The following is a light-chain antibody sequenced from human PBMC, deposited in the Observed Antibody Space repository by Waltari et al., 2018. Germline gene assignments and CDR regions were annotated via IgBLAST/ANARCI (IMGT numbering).Light chain of an antibody. J-gene: IGKJ4*01. V-gene: IGKV3-11*01. Sequence: EIVLTQSPATLSLSPGERATLSCRASQSVSSYLAWYQQKPGQAHRLLIYDASNRATGIPARFSGSGSGTDFTLTISSLEPEDFAVYYCQQRSNLGGGTKVEIK. CDR2: DAS. CDR1: QSVSSY. CDR3: QQRSN.